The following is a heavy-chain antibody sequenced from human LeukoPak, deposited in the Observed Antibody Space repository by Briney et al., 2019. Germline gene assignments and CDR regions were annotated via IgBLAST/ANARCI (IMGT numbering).Heavy chain of an antibody. Sequence: GGSLRLSCAASGFTFNSYWMHWVRQAPGKGLVWVSRINIDGSSTNYADSVKGRFTISRDNAKNTLYLQMNSVTYEDTAVYFCVRIVGHTTTDFWGQGTIVTVSS. CDR1: GFTFNSYW. CDR3: VRIVGHTTTDF. D-gene: IGHD1-26*01. CDR2: INIDGSST. V-gene: IGHV3-74*01. J-gene: IGHJ4*02.